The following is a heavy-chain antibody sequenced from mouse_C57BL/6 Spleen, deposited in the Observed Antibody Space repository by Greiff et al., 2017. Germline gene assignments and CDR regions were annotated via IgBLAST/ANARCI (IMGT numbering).Heavy chain of an antibody. CDR1: GFTFTDYY. CDR2: IRNKANGYTT. Sequence: EVMLVESGGGLVQPGGSLSLSCAASGFTFTDYYMSWVRQPPGKALEWLGFIRNKANGYTTEYSASVKGRFTISRDNSQSILYLQMNALRAEDSSTYYSSRVVDWYCDVWGTGTTVTVSS. D-gene: IGHD1-1*01. J-gene: IGHJ1*03. CDR3: SRVVDWYCDV. V-gene: IGHV7-3*01.